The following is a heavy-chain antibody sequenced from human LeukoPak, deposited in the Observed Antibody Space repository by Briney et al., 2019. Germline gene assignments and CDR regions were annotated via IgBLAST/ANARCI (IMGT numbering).Heavy chain of an antibody. J-gene: IGHJ4*02. Sequence: GGSLRLSCSASGFTFSSYAMHWVRQAPGKGLEYVSAISSNGGSTYYADSVKGRFTISRDNSKNTLYLQISSLRAEDTAVYYCVKEDWSGFDYWGQGTLVTVSS. D-gene: IGHD3/OR15-3a*01. CDR3: VKEDWSGFDY. CDR2: ISSNGGST. CDR1: GFTFSSYA. V-gene: IGHV3-64D*06.